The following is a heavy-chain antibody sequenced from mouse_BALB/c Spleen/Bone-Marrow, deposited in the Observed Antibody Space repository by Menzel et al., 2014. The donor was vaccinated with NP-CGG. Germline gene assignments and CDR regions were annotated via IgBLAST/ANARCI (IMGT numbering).Heavy chain of an antibody. V-gene: IGHV1-69*02. D-gene: IGHD1-1*01. Sequence: QVQLQQSGAELVRPGASVKLSCRASGYTFTSYWINWVKQRPGQGLKWIGNIYPSDSYTNYNQRFKDKATLTVDKSSSTAYMQLSSPTSEDSAVYYCTRYGNSHYYAMDYWGQGTSVTVSP. J-gene: IGHJ4*01. CDR1: GYTFTSYW. CDR3: TRYGNSHYYAMDY. CDR2: IYPSDSYT.